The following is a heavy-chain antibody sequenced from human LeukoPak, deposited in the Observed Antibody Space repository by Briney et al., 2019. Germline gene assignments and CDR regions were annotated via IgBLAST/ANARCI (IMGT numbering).Heavy chain of an antibody. J-gene: IGHJ6*03. D-gene: IGHD2-2*01. Sequence: SETLSLTCTVSGGSISSYYWVWMPQPPGKGLKWIGYIYYSGSTNYNPSLKSRVTISVDTSKNQFSLKLSSVTAADTAVYYCANTVVLPDYYYMDVWGKGTTVTVSS. CDR2: IYYSGST. CDR3: ANTVVLPDYYYMDV. V-gene: IGHV4-59*01. CDR1: GGSISSYY.